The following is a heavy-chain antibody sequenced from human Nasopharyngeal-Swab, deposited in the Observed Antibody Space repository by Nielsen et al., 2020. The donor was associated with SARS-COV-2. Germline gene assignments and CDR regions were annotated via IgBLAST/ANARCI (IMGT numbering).Heavy chain of an antibody. CDR2: ISSSSSTI. D-gene: IGHD1-1*01. Sequence: GESLKISCAASRFTFSSYSMNWVRQAPGKGLEWVSYISSSSSTIYYADSVKGRFTISRDNAKNSLYLQMNSLRAEDTAVYYCARGAELGTTGTTGGEDYWGQGTLVTVSS. J-gene: IGHJ4*02. V-gene: IGHV3-48*04. CDR3: ARGAELGTTGTTGGEDY. CDR1: RFTFSSYS.